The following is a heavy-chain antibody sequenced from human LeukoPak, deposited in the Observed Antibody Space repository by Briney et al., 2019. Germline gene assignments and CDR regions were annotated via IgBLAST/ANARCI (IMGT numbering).Heavy chain of an antibody. Sequence: GGSLRLSCAASGFTFSSYSMNWVRQAPGKGLEWVSYISSSSSTIYYADSVKGRFTISRDNSKNTLYLQMNSLRAEDTAVYYCAKDHPHGSSWYYFDYWGQGTLVTVSS. CDR1: GFTFSSYS. V-gene: IGHV3-48*01. CDR2: ISSSSSTI. D-gene: IGHD6-13*01. J-gene: IGHJ4*02. CDR3: AKDHPHGSSWYYFDY.